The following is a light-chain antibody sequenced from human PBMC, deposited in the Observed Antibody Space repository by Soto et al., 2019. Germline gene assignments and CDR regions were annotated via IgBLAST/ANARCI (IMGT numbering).Light chain of an antibody. CDR3: CSYAGGRPYG. J-gene: IGLJ1*01. V-gene: IGLV2-23*01. CDR2: EGT. CDR1: SSAVGRYNL. Sequence: QSVLTQPASVSGPPGPSIVISCNGSSSAVGRYNLVSWYQQYPGKAPKVMIFEGTKRPSGVSDRFSCSNSGNTASLTISGLQTEDEADYDCCSYAGGRPYGFGAGSKVT.